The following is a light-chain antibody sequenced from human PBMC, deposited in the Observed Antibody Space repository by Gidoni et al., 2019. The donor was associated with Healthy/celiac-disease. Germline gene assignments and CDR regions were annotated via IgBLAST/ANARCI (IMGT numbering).Light chain of an antibody. J-gene: IGKJ1*01. Sequence: IQMTLSPSSLSASVGDRVTITCRASQGIRNDLGWYQQKPGKAPKLLIYAASSLQSGVPSRFSGSGSGTDFTLTRSSLQNEDFATYYWLQDYNYPRTFGQGTKVEIK. V-gene: IGKV1-6*01. CDR3: LQDYNYPRT. CDR2: AAS. CDR1: QGIRND.